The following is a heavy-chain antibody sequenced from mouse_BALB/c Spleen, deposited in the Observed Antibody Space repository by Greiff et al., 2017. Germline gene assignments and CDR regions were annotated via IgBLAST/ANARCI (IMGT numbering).Heavy chain of an antibody. CDR2: IFPGTGTT. CDR1: GYTFTSYW. CDR3: ARSKIPDWCAY. V-gene: IGHV1S132*01. Sequence: QVQLQQSGAELVKPGASVKLSCKTSGYTFTSYWIQWVKQRPGQGLGWIGEIFPGTGTTYYNEKFKGKATLTIDTSSSTAYMQLSSLTSEDSAVYFCARSKIPDWCAYWGQGTLVTVSA. J-gene: IGHJ3*01.